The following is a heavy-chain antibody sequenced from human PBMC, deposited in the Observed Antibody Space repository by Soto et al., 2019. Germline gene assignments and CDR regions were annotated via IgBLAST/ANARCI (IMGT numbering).Heavy chain of an antibody. Sequence: GGSLRLSCAASGFTFSSYAMHWVRQAPGKGLEWVAVISYDGSNKYYADSVKGRFTISRDNSKNTLYLQMNSLRAEDTAVYYCARDSPGALLEWLLGYWGQGTMVTVYS. D-gene: IGHD3-3*01. J-gene: IGHJ4*02. CDR1: GFTFSSYA. CDR2: ISYDGSNK. V-gene: IGHV3-30-3*01. CDR3: ARDSPGALLEWLLGY.